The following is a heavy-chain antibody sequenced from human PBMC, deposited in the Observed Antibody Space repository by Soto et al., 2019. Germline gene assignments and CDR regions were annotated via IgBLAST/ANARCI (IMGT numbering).Heavy chain of an antibody. D-gene: IGHD1-26*01. CDR1: GFTFNDYA. J-gene: IGHJ4*02. Sequence: ESGGGVVQPGRSLRLSCSASGFTFNDYAMHWVHQAPGKGLEWVSFISYDGNYKYYADSVKGRFTISRDTSKNTLYLQMNSLRPEDTAVYFCAKARVGTTHFDYWGQGTLVTASS. CDR2: ISYDGNYK. V-gene: IGHV3-30*18. CDR3: AKARVGTTHFDY.